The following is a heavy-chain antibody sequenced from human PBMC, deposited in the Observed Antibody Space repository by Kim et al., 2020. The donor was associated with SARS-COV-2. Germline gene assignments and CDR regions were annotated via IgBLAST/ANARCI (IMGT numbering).Heavy chain of an antibody. CDR1: GFTFSSYG. D-gene: IGHD1-7*01. J-gene: IGHJ6*02. Sequence: GGSLRLSCAASGFTFSSYGMHWVRQAPGKGLEWVAVISYDGSNKYYADSVKGRFTISRDNSKNTLYLQMNSLRAEDTAVYYCAKEAFGITGTFARLWDYYYYGMDVWGQGTTVTVSS. CDR3: AKEAFGITGTFARLWDYYYYGMDV. V-gene: IGHV3-30*18. CDR2: ISYDGSNK.